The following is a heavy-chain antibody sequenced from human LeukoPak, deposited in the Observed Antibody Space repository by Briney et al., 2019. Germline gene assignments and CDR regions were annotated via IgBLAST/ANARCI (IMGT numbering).Heavy chain of an antibody. V-gene: IGHV4-38-2*02. CDR2: IYHSGST. CDR3: ARARLPGGGNSGALDY. D-gene: IGHD4-23*01. CDR1: GYSISSGYY. J-gene: IGHJ4*02. Sequence: PSETLSLTCTVSGYSISSGYYWGWIRQPPGKGLEWIGSIYHSGSTYYNPSLKSRVTISVDTSKNQFSLKLSSVTAADTAVYYCARARLPGGGNSGALDYWGQGTLVTVSS.